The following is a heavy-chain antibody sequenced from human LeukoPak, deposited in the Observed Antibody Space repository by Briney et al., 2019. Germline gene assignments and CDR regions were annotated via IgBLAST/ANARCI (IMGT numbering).Heavy chain of an antibody. CDR3: ARDAYYYDSSGRDAFDI. CDR2: IYYSGST. CDR1: GGSISSYY. J-gene: IGHJ3*02. Sequence: SETLSLACTVSGGSISSYYWSWIRQPPGKGLEWIGYIYYSGSTNYNPSLKSRVTISVDTSKNQFSLKLSSVTAADTAVYYCARDAYYYDSSGRDAFDIWGQGTMVTVSS. V-gene: IGHV4-59*01. D-gene: IGHD3-22*01.